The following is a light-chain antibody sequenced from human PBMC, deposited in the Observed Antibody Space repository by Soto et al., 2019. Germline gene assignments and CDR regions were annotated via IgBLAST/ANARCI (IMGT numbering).Light chain of an antibody. V-gene: IGLV2-23*02. Sequence: QSVLTQPASVSGSPGQSITVSCTGTSSEVENYDLVSWYQQHPGQAPKVIIYGVTKRPSGVSNRFSGKRSGNTASLTISGLQAEDEAEYFCCSYAGDNSWVFGGGTKLTVL. J-gene: IGLJ3*02. CDR3: CSYAGDNSWV. CDR2: GVT. CDR1: SSEVENYDL.